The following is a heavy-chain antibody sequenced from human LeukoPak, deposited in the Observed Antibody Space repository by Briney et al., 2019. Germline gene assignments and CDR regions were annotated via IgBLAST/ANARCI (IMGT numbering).Heavy chain of an antibody. Sequence: GGSLRLSCTTSGFTLSDYYMSWVRQAPGKGLEWISYISSATGSIISYTDSVKGRFTISRDNAKNSLYLQMNSLRAEDTAVYYCASGATGVDYWGQGTLVTVSS. CDR3: ASGATGVDY. V-gene: IGHV3-11*04. D-gene: IGHD1-26*01. J-gene: IGHJ4*02. CDR1: GFTLSDYY. CDR2: ISSATGSII.